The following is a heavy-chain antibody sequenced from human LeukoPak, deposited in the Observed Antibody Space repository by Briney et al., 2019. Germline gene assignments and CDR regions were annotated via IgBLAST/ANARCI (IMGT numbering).Heavy chain of an antibody. CDR1: GDSISSYY. CDR2: IYYSGST. J-gene: IGHJ5*02. Sequence: PSETLSLTCTVSGDSISSYYWSWIRQPPGKGLEWIGYIYYSGSTNYNPSLKSRVTISVDTSKNQFSLKLSSVTAADTAVYYCARGGSGSSPRWFDPWGQGTLVTVSS. V-gene: IGHV4-59*01. CDR3: ARGGSGSSPRWFDP. D-gene: IGHD1-26*01.